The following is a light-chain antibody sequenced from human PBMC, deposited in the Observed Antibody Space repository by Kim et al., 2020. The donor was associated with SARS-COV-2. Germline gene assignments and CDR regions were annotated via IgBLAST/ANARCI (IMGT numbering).Light chain of an antibody. CDR2: DAS. CDR1: QSVRTY. J-gene: IGKJ4*01. Sequence: SLSPGDRATLSCRASQSVRTYVAWYQLKPGQAPRLLIYDASNRAACIPVRFSGKGSGTDFTLTITSLEPEDFAVYYCQERSTQFTFGGGTKVDIK. CDR3: QERSTQFT. V-gene: IGKV3-11*01.